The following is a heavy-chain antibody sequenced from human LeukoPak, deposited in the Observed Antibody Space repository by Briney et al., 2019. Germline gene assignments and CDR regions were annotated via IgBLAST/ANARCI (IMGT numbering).Heavy chain of an antibody. CDR2: IKQDGSEK. J-gene: IGHJ4*02. V-gene: IGHV3-7*01. D-gene: IGHD5-18*01. CDR3: ARDRWIQLYFDY. CDR1: GFTFSRYW. Sequence: GGSLRLSCAASGFTFSRYWMSWVRQAPGKGLEWVANIKQDGSEKYYVDSVKGRFTISRDNAKNSLYLQMNSLRAEDTAVYYYARDRWIQLYFDYWGQGTLVTVSS.